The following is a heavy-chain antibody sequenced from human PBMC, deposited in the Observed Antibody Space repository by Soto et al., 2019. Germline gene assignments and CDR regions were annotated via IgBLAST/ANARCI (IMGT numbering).Heavy chain of an antibody. CDR3: ARGRGTTFYSYYYMDV. J-gene: IGHJ6*03. V-gene: IGHV3-7*01. CDR1: GFTFSSYW. D-gene: IGHD1-1*01. CDR2: IKQDGSEK. Sequence: GGSLRLSCAASGFTFSSYWMSWVRQAPGKGLEWVANIKQDGSEKYYVDSVKGRFTISRDNAKNSLYLQMNSRRAEDTAVYYCARGRGTTFYSYYYMDVWGKGTTVTSP.